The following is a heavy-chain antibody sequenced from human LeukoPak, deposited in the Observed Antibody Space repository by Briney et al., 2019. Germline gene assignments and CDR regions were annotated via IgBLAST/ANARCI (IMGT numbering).Heavy chain of an antibody. Sequence: SETLSLTCAVYGGSFSGYYWSWIRQPPGKGLEWIGEINHSGSTNYNPSLKSRVTISVDTSKNQFSLKLSSVTAADTAVYYCARHSERWLGAFDIWGQGTMVTVSS. CDR2: INHSGST. J-gene: IGHJ3*02. D-gene: IGHD6-19*01. CDR1: GGSFSGYY. CDR3: ARHSERWLGAFDI. V-gene: IGHV4-34*01.